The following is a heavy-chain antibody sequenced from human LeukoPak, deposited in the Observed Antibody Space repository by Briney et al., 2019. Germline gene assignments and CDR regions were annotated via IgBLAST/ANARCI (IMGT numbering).Heavy chain of an antibody. D-gene: IGHD1-26*01. CDR1: GGSISSYY. CDR2: IYYSGST. J-gene: IGHJ4*02. CDR3: ARMIVGATPTFDY. V-gene: IGHV4-59*01. Sequence: SETLSLTCTVSGGSISSYYWSWIRQPPGKGLEWIGYIYYSGSTNYNPSLKSRVTISVDTSKNQFSLKLSSVTAADTAVYYCARMIVGATPTFDYWGQGTLVTVSS.